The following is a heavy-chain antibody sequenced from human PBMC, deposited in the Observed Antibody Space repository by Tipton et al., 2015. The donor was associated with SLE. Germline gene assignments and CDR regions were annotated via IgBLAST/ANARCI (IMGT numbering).Heavy chain of an antibody. D-gene: IGHD4-11*01. V-gene: IGHV4-59*01. CDR2: IHYTGTP. CDR1: GGSLTHYY. CDR3: ARSGSSNFDPPDF. J-gene: IGHJ4*02. Sequence: TLSLTCTVSGGSLTHYYWNWIRPSPGKGLEWLGYIHYTGTPYYKPSLKSRIAMSVDTSSNQLSLRLTSLTPADTAVYYCARSGSSNFDPPDFWGQGTLATVSS.